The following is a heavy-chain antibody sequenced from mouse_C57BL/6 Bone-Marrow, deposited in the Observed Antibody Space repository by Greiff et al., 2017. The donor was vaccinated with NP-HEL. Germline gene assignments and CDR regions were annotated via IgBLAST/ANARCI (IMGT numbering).Heavy chain of an antibody. CDR1: GFTFSDYG. CDR3: ARRTAGYFDV. D-gene: IGHD6-1*01. Sequence: EVHLVESGGGLVQPGGSLKLSCAASGFTFSDYGMAWVRQAPRKGPEWVAFISNLAYSIYYADTVTGRFTISRENAKNTLYLEMSSLRSEDSAMYYCARRTAGYFDVWGTGTTVTVSS. J-gene: IGHJ1*03. V-gene: IGHV5-15*01. CDR2: ISNLAYSI.